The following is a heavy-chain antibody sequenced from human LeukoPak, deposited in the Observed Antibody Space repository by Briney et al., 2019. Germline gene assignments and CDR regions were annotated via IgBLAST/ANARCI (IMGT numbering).Heavy chain of an antibody. J-gene: IGHJ5*02. D-gene: IGHD6-13*01. V-gene: IGHV1-69*13. CDR3: ARRGAAAGTVSWFDP. Sequence: SVKLSCKASGYTFSNYGINWVRQAPGPGLEWMGGVIPIFGTENYAKKFQSSVTITAEDSTSAVYMELSSPVSEDTAIYYCARRGAAAGTVSWFDPWGQGALVTVSS. CDR1: GYTFSNYG. CDR2: VIPIFGTE.